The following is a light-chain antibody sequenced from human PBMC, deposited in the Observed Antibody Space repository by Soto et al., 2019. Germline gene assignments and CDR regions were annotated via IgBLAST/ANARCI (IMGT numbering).Light chain of an antibody. CDR2: TSS. J-gene: IGKJ1*01. V-gene: IGKV1-NL1*01. CDR3: QQYNNWHRT. Sequence: DIQLTQPPSSLSASVGDRVTITCRARQSISTSLDLYQQKPGKAPNLLIFTSSNLESGVPARFSGSGSGTEFTLTISSLQSEDFAVYYCQQYNNWHRTFGQGTKVDIK. CDR1: QSISTS.